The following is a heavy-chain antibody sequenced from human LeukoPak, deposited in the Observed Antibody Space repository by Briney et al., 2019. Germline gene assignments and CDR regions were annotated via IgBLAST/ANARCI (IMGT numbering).Heavy chain of an antibody. V-gene: IGHV3-21*01. CDR3: SGYYDSSGPSWGDAFDI. Sequence: GGSLRLSCAASGFTFSSYSMNWVRQAPGKGLEWVSSISSSSSYIYYTDSVKGRFTISRDNAKNSLYLQMNSLRAEDTAVYHCSGYYDSSGPSWGDAFDIWGQGTMVTVSS. CDR1: GFTFSSYS. CDR2: ISSSSSYI. D-gene: IGHD3-22*01. J-gene: IGHJ3*02.